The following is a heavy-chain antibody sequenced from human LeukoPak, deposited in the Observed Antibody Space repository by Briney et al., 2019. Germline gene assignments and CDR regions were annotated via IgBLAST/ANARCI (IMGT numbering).Heavy chain of an antibody. D-gene: IGHD2-21*02. CDR3: TRDTSYCFGDCFWA. Sequence: GGSLRLSCAGSGFVFSDHSLHWVRQGPGKGLTWISRTNGDGSGAIYADSVRGRFTMSRDNVKNTLFLDMNSLRAEDTGLYYCTRDTSYCFGDCFWAWGQGTLVTVSS. J-gene: IGHJ5*02. CDR2: TNGDGSGA. CDR1: GFVFSDHS. V-gene: IGHV3-74*01.